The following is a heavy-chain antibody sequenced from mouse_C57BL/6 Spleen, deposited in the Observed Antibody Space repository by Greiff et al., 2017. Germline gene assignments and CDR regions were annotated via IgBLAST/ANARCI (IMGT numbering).Heavy chain of an antibody. Sequence: QVQLQQPGAELVRPGTSVKLSCKASGYTFTSYWMHWVKQRPGQGLEWIGVIDPSDSYTNYNQKFKGKATLTVDTSSSTASMKLISLTSEESAVYYCARLITTVVAFDYWGQGTTLTVSS. CDR3: ARLITTVVAFDY. J-gene: IGHJ2*01. D-gene: IGHD1-1*01. CDR1: GYTFTSYW. V-gene: IGHV1-59*01. CDR2: IDPSDSYT.